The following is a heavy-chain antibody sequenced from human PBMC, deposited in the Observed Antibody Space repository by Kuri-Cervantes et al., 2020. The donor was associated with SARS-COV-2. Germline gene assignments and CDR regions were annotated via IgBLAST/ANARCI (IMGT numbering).Heavy chain of an antibody. D-gene: IGHD3-3*01. CDR3: ARVRQNDFQAFDY. CDR2: INPNGGGT. V-gene: IGHV1-2*02. CDR1: GYTFTSYY. Sequence: ASVKVSCKASGYTFTSYYMHWVRQAPGQGLEWMGWINPNGGGTNYAQKFQGRVTMTRGTSITTAYMELSRLRFDDTAVYYCARVRQNDFQAFDYWGHGTLVTVSS. J-gene: IGHJ4*01.